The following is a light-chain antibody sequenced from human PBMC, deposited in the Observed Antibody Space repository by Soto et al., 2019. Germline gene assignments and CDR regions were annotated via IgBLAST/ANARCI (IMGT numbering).Light chain of an antibody. CDR2: AAS. Sequence: DIQMTQSPSSLSAFVGDRVTITCRASQAIGNDLSWHQQQPGKAPKRLIYAASSLQSGVPSRFSGSGSGTEFTLTISSLQPEDSAAYYCLQHNSYPLTFGGGNKVEIK. CDR1: QAIGND. CDR3: LQHNSYPLT. J-gene: IGKJ4*01. V-gene: IGKV1-17*01.